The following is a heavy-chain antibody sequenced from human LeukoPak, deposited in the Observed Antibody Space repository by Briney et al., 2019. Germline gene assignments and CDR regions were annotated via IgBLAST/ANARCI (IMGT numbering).Heavy chain of an antibody. D-gene: IGHD2-15*01. CDR2: IYYSGST. CDR3: ARVFVYCSGGSCYWGWFDP. CDR1: GGSISSYY. Sequence: SETLSLTCTVSGGSISSYYWSWIRQPPGKGLEWIGYIYYSGSTNYNPSLKSRVTISVDTSKNQFSLKLSSVTAADTAVYYCARVFVYCSGGSCYWGWFDPWGQGTLVTVSS. V-gene: IGHV4-59*01. J-gene: IGHJ5*02.